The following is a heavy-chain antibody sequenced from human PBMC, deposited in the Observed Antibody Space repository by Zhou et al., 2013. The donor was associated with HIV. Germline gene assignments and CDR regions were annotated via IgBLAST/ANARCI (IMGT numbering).Heavy chain of an antibody. Sequence: QVQLVQSGAEVKKPGSSVKVSCKASGGTFSSYAISWVRQAPGQGLEWMGRIIPILGIANYAQKFQGRVTITADKSTSTAYMELSSLRSEDTAVYYCARGGLRAAAGTRGHYYYYMDVWGKGTTVTVSS. J-gene: IGHJ6*03. V-gene: IGHV1-69*04. CDR1: GGTFSSYA. D-gene: IGHD6-13*01. CDR2: IIPILGIA. CDR3: ARGGLRAAAGTRGHYYYYMDV.